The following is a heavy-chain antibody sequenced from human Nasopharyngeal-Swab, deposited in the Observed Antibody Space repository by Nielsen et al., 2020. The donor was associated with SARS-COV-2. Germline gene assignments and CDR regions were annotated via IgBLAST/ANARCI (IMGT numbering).Heavy chain of an antibody. CDR1: GYTFTSYD. CDR3: ARDMVGATIYYYGMDV. Sequence: ASVKVSCKASGYTFTSYDINWVRQATGQGLEWMGWINPNSGGTNYAQKFQGRVTMTRDTSISTAYMELSRLRSDDTAVYYCARDMVGATIYYYGMDVWGQGTTVTVSS. D-gene: IGHD1-26*01. CDR2: INPNSGGT. V-gene: IGHV1-2*02. J-gene: IGHJ6*02.